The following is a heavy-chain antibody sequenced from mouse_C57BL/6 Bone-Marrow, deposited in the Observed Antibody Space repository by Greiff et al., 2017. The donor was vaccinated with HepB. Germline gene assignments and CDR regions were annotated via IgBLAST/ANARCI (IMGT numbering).Heavy chain of an antibody. CDR3: ENWHCGSSLTYWYFDV. V-gene: IGHV1-82*01. J-gene: IGHJ1*03. CDR1: GYAFSSSW. Sequence: VKLMESGPELVKPGASVKISCKASGYAFSSSWMNWVKQRPGKGLEWIGRIYPGDGDTNYNGKFKGRATLTADKSSSTAYMQLSSLTSEDSAVYFCENWHCGSSLTYWYFDVWGTGTTVTVSS. D-gene: IGHD1-1*01. CDR2: IYPGDGDT.